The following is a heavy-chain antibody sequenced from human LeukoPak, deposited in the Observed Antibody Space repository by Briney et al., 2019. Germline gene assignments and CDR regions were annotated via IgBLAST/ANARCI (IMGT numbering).Heavy chain of an antibody. V-gene: IGHV3-30*18. Sequence: GRSLRLSCAASGFLLRNYGMQWVRQAPGKGLEWVAVISYDGSNKYYADSVKGRFTISRDNSKNTLYLQMNSLRAEDTAVYYCAKDLKRRYYFGSGSRGGTFDFWGQGTMVTVSS. CDR3: AKDLKRRYYFGSGSRGGTFDF. D-gene: IGHD3-10*01. CDR2: ISYDGSNK. J-gene: IGHJ3*01. CDR1: GFLLRNYG.